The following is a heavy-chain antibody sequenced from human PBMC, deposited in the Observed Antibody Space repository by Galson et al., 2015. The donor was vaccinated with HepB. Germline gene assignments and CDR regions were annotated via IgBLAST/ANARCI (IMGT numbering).Heavy chain of an antibody. CDR3: ARDLGRHRADFFEY. CDR1: GFTFGQDG. CDR2: ISGSGDYI. J-gene: IGHJ4*02. D-gene: IGHD2-15*01. Sequence: SLRLSCAASGFTFGQDGMSWVRQAPGKGLEWVSVISGSGDYINYADSVRGRFTISRDNSRSTLYLHMNSLRVEDTAIYYCARDLGRHRADFFEYWGQGTLVAVSS. V-gene: IGHV3-23*01.